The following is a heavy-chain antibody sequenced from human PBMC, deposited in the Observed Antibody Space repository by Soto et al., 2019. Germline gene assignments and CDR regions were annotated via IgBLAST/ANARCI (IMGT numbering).Heavy chain of an antibody. J-gene: IGHJ4*02. CDR1: GGSISSGGYY. Sequence: SETLSLTCTVSGGSISSGGYYWSWIRQHPGKGLEWIGYIYYSGSTYYNPSLKSRVTISVDTSKNQFSLKLSSVTAVDTAVYYCALTLLVGAPFDYWGQGTLVTVSS. D-gene: IGHD1-26*01. V-gene: IGHV4-31*03. CDR2: IYYSGST. CDR3: ALTLLVGAPFDY.